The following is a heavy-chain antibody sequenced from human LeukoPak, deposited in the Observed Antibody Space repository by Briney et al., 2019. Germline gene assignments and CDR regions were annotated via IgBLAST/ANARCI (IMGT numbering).Heavy chain of an antibody. CDR1: GFTFSSYA. CDR3: AKDQSYGSHGVSAFDI. J-gene: IGHJ3*02. D-gene: IGHD1-26*01. Sequence: GGSLRLSCAASGFTFSSYAMSWVRQAPGKGLEWVSAISGSGGSTYYADSVKGRFTISRDNSKNTLYLQMNSLRAEDTAVYYCAKDQSYGSHGVSAFDIWGQGTMVTVSS. V-gene: IGHV3-23*01. CDR2: ISGSGGST.